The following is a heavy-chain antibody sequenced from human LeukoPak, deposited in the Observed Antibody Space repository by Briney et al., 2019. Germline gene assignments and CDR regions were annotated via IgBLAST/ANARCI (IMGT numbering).Heavy chain of an antibody. Sequence: ASVKVSCKASGYTFTSYGISWVRQAPGQGLEWMGWISAYNGNTNYAQKLQGRVTMTRDTSISTAYMELSRLRSDDTAVYYCARVVGYGDYPFDYWGQGTLVTVSS. D-gene: IGHD4-17*01. CDR2: ISAYNGNT. V-gene: IGHV1-18*01. CDR3: ARVVGYGDYPFDY. J-gene: IGHJ4*02. CDR1: GYTFTSYG.